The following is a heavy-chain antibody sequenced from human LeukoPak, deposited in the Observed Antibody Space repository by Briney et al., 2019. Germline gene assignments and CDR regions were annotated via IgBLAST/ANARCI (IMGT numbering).Heavy chain of an antibody. D-gene: IGHD2-15*01. CDR1: GYTFTGYY. CDR3: ARDIVVVVAATQGGDWFDP. V-gene: IGHV1-2*06. Sequence: GASVKVSCKASGYTFTGYYMHWVRQAPGQGLEWMGLINPNSGGTNYAQKFQGRVTMTRDTSISTAYMELRRLRSDDTAVYYCARDIVVVVAATQGGDWFDPWGQGTLVTVSS. CDR2: INPNSGGT. J-gene: IGHJ5*02.